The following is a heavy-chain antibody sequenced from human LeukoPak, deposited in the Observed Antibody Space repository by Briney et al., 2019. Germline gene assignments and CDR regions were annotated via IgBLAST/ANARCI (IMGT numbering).Heavy chain of an antibody. V-gene: IGHV3-21*04. D-gene: IGHD5-18*01. J-gene: IGHJ2*01. Sequence: GGSLRLSCAASGFTFSSYSMNWVRQAPGKGLEWVSSISSSSSYIYYADSVKGRFTISRDNAKNSLYLQMNSLRAEDTAVYYCAKDRASSWWYFDLWGRGTLVTVSS. CDR2: ISSSSSYI. CDR3: AKDRASSWWYFDL. CDR1: GFTFSSYS.